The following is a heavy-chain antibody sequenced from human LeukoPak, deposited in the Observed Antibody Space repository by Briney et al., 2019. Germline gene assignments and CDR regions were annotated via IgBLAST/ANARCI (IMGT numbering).Heavy chain of an antibody. CDR2: LYSGGNT. CDR3: VGVMRGAFDI. Sequence: GGSLRLSCAASGFTVSSNDMNWVRQAPGKGLEWVSLLYSGGNTYSADSVKGRVTISRDNSKNTLYLQLNSLRVEDTAVYYCVGVMRGAFDIWGQGTLVTVSS. V-gene: IGHV3-53*01. J-gene: IGHJ3*02. CDR1: GFTVSSND.